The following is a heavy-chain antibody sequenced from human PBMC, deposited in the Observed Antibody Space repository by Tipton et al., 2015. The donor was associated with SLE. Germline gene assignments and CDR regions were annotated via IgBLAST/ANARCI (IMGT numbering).Heavy chain of an antibody. D-gene: IGHD4-23*01. Sequence: TLSLTCTVHDESLSNYYWSWFRRPPGRGLEWIGEITRRGKTNYNPSLKSRVTISLDTSKNQFSLRLSSVTAADTAVYYCARGGTGDGRNPFDPWGQGTLVTVSS. CDR3: ARGGTGDGRNPFDP. J-gene: IGHJ5*02. CDR2: ITRRGKT. V-gene: IGHV4-34*01. CDR1: DESLSNYY.